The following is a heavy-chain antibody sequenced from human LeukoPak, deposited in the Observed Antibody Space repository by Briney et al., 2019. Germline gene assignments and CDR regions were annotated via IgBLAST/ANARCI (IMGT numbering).Heavy chain of an antibody. V-gene: IGHV4-34*01. J-gene: IGHJ4*02. CDR1: GGSFSGYY. CDR2: VNHSGST. CDR3: ARGHLNSYFDY. D-gene: IGHD2/OR15-2a*01. Sequence: SETLSLTCAVYGGSFSGYYWSWIRQPPGKGLGWIGEVNHSGSTNYNPSLKSRVTISVDTSKNQFPLKLSSVTAADTAVYYCARGHLNSYFDYWGQGTLVTVSS.